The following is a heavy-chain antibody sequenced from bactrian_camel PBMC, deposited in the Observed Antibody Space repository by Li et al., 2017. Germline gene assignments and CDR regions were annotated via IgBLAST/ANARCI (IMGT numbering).Heavy chain of an antibody. CDR3: AAKSPRYGSCFIAPQFRQADFAY. CDR2: IYGGGDST. V-gene: IGHV3S63*01. D-gene: IGHD6*01. Sequence: VQLVESGGGSVQAGGSLRLSCTASGYTIDDSDMGWYRQAPGKEREGIAAIYGGGDSTYYADSVKGRFTISQDNALNTVFLQMNSLRPEDTGMYYCAAKSPRYGSCFIAPQFRQADFAYWGQGTQVTVS. J-gene: IGHJ6*01. CDR1: GYTIDDSD.